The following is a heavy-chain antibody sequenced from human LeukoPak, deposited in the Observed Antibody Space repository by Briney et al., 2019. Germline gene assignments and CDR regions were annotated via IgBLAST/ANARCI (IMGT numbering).Heavy chain of an antibody. V-gene: IGHV4-39*01. CDR3: ARMQAWFDP. J-gene: IGHJ5*02. CDR1: GGSISSSSYY. Sequence: PSETLSLTCTVSGGSISSSSYYWGWIRQPPGKGLEWIGSIYYSGSTYYNPSLKSRVTISVDTSKNQSSLKLSSVTAADTAVYYCARMQAWFDPWGQGTLVTVSS. CDR2: IYYSGST.